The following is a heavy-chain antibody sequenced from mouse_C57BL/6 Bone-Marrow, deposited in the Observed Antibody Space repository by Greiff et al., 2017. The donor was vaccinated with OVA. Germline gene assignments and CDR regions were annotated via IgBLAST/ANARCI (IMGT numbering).Heavy chain of an antibody. CDR2: IDPSDSYT. CDR3: ARGGYDVAY. Sequence: QQSCKASGYTFTSYWMHWVKQRPGQGLEWIGEIDPSDSYTNYNQKFKGKSTLTVDKSSSTAYMQLSSLTSEDSAVYYCARGGYDVAYWGQGTLVTVSA. D-gene: IGHD2-2*01. J-gene: IGHJ3*01. V-gene: IGHV1-69*01. CDR1: GYTFTSYW.